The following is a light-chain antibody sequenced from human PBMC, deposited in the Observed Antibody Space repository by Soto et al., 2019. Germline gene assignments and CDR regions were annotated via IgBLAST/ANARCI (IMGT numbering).Light chain of an antibody. J-gene: IGLJ3*02. CDR3: CSYAGSYTKV. Sequence: QSALTQPRSVSGSPGQSVTISCTGTSSDVGGYNYVSWYQHHPGKAPKLMIYDVSKRPSGVPDRFSGSKSANTASLTISGLQAEDEADYYCCSYAGSYTKVFGGGTKLTVL. V-gene: IGLV2-11*01. CDR1: SSDVGGYNY. CDR2: DVS.